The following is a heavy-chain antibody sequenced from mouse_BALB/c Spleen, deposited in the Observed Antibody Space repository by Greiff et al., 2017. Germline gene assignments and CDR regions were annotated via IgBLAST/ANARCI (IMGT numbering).Heavy chain of an antibody. Sequence: VQLKESGPSLVKPSQTLSLTCSVTGDSITSGYWNWIRKFPGNKLEYMGYISYSGSTYYNPSLKSRISITRDTSKNQYYLQLNSVTTEDTATYYCARLSTMITNYYAMDYWGQGTSVTVSS. V-gene: IGHV3-8*02. CDR2: ISYSGST. CDR1: GDSITSGY. D-gene: IGHD2-4*01. CDR3: ARLSTMITNYYAMDY. J-gene: IGHJ4*01.